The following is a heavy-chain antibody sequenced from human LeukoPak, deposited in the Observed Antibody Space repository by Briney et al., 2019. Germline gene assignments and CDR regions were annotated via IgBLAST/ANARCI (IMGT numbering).Heavy chain of an antibody. J-gene: IGHJ4*02. Sequence: GGSLRLTCTASGFTFNSYSLNWVRQAPGTGLEWVSFISSSSSVRYYADSVKGRFTISRDNAKNSLYLQMSSLRAEDAAVYYCARDRGGSYSEIDYWGQGTLVTVSS. D-gene: IGHD1-26*01. V-gene: IGHV3-48*04. CDR1: GFTFNSYS. CDR3: ARDRGGSYSEIDY. CDR2: ISSSSSVR.